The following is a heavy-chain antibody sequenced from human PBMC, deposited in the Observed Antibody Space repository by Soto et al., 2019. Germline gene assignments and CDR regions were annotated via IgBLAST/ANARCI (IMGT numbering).Heavy chain of an antibody. V-gene: IGHV3-23*01. CDR2: ISGSGGST. J-gene: IGHJ6*02. CDR3: AKDGVTYYDFWSGPLLDYYYYYGMDV. Sequence: GSLILSCAASGFTFSSYAMSWVRQAPGKGLEWVSAISGSGGSTYYADSVKGRFTISRDNSKNTLYLQMNSLRAEDTAVYYCAKDGVTYYDFWSGPLLDYYYYYGMDVWGQGTTVTVSS. D-gene: IGHD3-3*01. CDR1: GFTFSSYA.